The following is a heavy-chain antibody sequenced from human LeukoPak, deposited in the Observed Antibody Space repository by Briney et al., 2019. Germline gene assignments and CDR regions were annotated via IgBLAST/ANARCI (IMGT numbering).Heavy chain of an antibody. Sequence: KPGGSLRLSCAASGFTFSSYSMNWVCQAPGKWLEWVSSISSSSSYIYYADSVKGRFTISRDNAKNSLYLQMNSLRAEDTAVYYCATWVVGAVFDYWGQGTLVTVSS. CDR1: GFTFSSYS. V-gene: IGHV3-21*01. D-gene: IGHD1-26*01. CDR3: ATWVVGAVFDY. CDR2: ISSSSSYI. J-gene: IGHJ4*02.